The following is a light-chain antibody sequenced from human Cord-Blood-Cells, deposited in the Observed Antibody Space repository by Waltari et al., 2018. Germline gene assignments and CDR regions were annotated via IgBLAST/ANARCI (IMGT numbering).Light chain of an antibody. J-gene: IGLJ1*01. Sequence: QSALPQPASVSGSPGQSLTISCTGTSSDVGGYNYVSWYQQRPGKAPKLMIYDVSNRPSGVSNRFSGSKSGNTASLTISGLQAEDEADYYCSSYTSSSTLYVFGTGTKVTVL. V-gene: IGLV2-14*01. CDR2: DVS. CDR1: SSDVGGYNY. CDR3: SSYTSSSTLYV.